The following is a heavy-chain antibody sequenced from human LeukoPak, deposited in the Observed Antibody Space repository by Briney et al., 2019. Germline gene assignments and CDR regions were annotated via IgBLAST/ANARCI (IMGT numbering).Heavy chain of an antibody. V-gene: IGHV7-4-1*02. CDR2: INPNTGNP. CDR3: ARDQSSSWSHYYYMDV. Sequence: ASVKVSCKASGYTFTRYAMNWVRQAPGQELEWMGWINPNTGNPTYAQGFTGRFVFSLDTSVSTAYLQISSLKAEDTAVYYCARDQSSSWSHYYYMDVWGKGTTVTVSS. CDR1: GYTFTRYA. D-gene: IGHD6-13*01. J-gene: IGHJ6*03.